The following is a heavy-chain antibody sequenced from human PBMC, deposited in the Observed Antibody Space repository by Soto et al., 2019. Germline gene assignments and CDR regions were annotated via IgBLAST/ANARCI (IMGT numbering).Heavy chain of an antibody. CDR2: IYHSGST. CDR1: SGSISSSNW. D-gene: IGHD6-13*01. V-gene: IGHV4-4*02. J-gene: IGHJ3*02. Sequence: QVQLQESGPGLVKPSGTLSLTCAVSSGSISSSNWWRWVRPPPGKGLEGIGEIYHSGSTNYNPSLKRRVTISVDKSKNQFSLTLSSVTAADTAVYYCARWDRIAAALMSAFDIWGQGTMVTVSS. CDR3: ARWDRIAAALMSAFDI.